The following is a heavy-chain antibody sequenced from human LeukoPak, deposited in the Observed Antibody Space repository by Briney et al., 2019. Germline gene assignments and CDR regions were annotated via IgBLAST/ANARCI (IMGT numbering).Heavy chain of an antibody. CDR2: IYYSGST. V-gene: IGHV4-59*08. J-gene: IGHJ6*02. D-gene: IGHD2-2*01. CDR1: GGSISSYY. Sequence: SETLSLTCTVSGGSISSYYWSWIRQPPGKGLEWIGYIYYSGSTNYNPSLKSRVTISVDTSKNQFSLKLSSVTAADTAVYYCARLGVVPAATYYYGMDVWGQGTTVTVSS. CDR3: ARLGVVPAATYYYGMDV.